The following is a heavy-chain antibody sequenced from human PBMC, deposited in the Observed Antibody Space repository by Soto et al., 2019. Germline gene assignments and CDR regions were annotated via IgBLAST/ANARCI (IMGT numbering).Heavy chain of an antibody. CDR2: FDPEDGET. CDR1: GYTLTELS. D-gene: IGHD6-13*01. V-gene: IGHV1-24*01. Sequence: ASVKVSCKVSGYTLTELSMHWVRQAPGKGLEWMGGFDPEDGETIYAQKFQGRVTMTEDTSTDTAYMELSSLRSEDTAVYYCATDGGSSSWYFGHYGMDVWGQGTTVTSP. CDR3: ATDGGSSSWYFGHYGMDV. J-gene: IGHJ6*02.